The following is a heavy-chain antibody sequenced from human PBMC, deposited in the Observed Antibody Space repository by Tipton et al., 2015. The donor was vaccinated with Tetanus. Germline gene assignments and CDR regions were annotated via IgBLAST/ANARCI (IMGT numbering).Heavy chain of an antibody. V-gene: IGHV1-2*02. J-gene: IGHJ6*02. CDR2: IDPNSGGT. Sequence: QLVQSGAEMKKPGASVKVSCKASGYTFTGYYIYWVRQARGQGLEWMGWIDPNSGGTVYAQEFQGRVTMTRDTSIRAAYMELRSLRSDDTAGFYCARDRGDYLYYGLDVWGPGPTFPVS. D-gene: IGHD3-22*01. CDR3: ARDRGDYLYYGLDV. CDR1: GYTFTGYY.